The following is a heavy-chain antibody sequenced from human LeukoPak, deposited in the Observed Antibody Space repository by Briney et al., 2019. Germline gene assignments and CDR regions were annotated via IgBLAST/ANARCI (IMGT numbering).Heavy chain of an antibody. CDR1: GGSISSSNW. D-gene: IGHD3-16*02. J-gene: IGHJ5*02. CDR3: ARGGGHDYVWGSYRYLNWFDP. Sequence: SETLSLTCAVSGGSISSSNWWSWVRQPPGKGLEWIGEIYHSGSTNYNPSLKSRVTISVDTSKNQFSLKLSSVTAADTAVYYCARGGGHDYVWGSYRYLNWFDPWGQGTLVTVSS. CDR2: IYHSGST. V-gene: IGHV4-4*02.